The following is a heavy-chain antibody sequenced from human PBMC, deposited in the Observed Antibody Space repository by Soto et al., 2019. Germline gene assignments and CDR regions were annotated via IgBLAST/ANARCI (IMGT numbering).Heavy chain of an antibody. CDR1: GFTFSNAW. D-gene: IGHD3-3*01. V-gene: IGHV3-15*01. CDR3: TTAFDYDFWSGDAFDI. Sequence: PGGSLRLSCAAFGFTFSNAWMSWVRQAPGKGLEWVGRIKSKTDGGTTDYAAPVKGRFTISRDDSKNTLYLQMNSLKTEDTAVYYCTTAFDYDFWSGDAFDIWGQGTMVTVSS. J-gene: IGHJ3*02. CDR2: IKSKTDGGTT.